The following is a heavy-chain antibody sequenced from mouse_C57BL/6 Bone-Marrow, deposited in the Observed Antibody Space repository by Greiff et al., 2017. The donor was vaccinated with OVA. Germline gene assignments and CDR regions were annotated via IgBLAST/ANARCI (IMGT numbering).Heavy chain of an antibody. V-gene: IGHV5-6*01. J-gene: IGHJ1*03. CDR1: GFTFSSYG. CDR2: ISSGGSYT. CDR3: ADLGYDGSSWYFDV. Sequence: EVQLVESGGDLVKPGGSLKLSCAASGFTFSSYGMSWVRQTPDKRLEWVATISSGGSYTYYPDSVKGRFTISRDNAKNTLYLQMSSLKSEDTAMDYCADLGYDGSSWYFDVWGTGTTVTVSS. D-gene: IGHD1-1*01.